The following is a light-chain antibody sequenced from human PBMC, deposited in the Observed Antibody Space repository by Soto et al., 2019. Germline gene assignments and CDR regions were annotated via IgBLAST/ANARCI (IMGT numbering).Light chain of an antibody. J-gene: IGLJ2*01. CDR1: SSDVGGYNY. CDR3: SSYTSSSTYVV. V-gene: IGLV2-14*01. CDR2: DVS. Sequence: QSALTQPASVSGSPGQSITISCTGTSSDVGGYNYVSWYQQHPGKAPKLMIYDVSNRPSGVSNRFSGSKSGNTASLTISGLQAEDEADYYCSSYTSSSTYVVFGGGTKVTFL.